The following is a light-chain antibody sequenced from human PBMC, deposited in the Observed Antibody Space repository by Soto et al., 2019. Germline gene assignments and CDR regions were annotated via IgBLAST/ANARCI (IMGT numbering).Light chain of an antibody. Sequence: QSALTQPASVSGSPGQSITISCTGTSSDVGGYNYVSWYQQHPGKAPKLMIYDVSNRPLGVSNRFSGSKSGSTASLTISGLQAEDEADYYCSSYTSSSTLVFGGGTKVTVL. CDR2: DVS. V-gene: IGLV2-14*03. J-gene: IGLJ2*01. CDR1: SSDVGGYNY. CDR3: SSYTSSSTLV.